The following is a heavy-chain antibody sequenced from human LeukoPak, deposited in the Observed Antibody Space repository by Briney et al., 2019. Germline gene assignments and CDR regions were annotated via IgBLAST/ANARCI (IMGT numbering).Heavy chain of an antibody. CDR2: IIPILGIA. CDR1: GGTFSSYA. Sequence: SVKVSCKASGGTFSSYAISWVRQAPGQGLEWMGRIIPILGIANYAQKFQGRVTITTDESTSTAYMELSSLRSEDTAVYYCATRFVLRRATNFTGRDLRFDIWGQGTMVTVSS. D-gene: IGHD1-26*01. V-gene: IGHV1-69*04. CDR3: ATRFVLRRATNFTGRDLRFDI. J-gene: IGHJ3*02.